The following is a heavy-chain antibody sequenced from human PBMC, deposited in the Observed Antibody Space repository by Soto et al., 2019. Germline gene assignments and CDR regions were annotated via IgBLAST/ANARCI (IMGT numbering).Heavy chain of an antibody. Sequence: QVQLQESGPGLVKHSQTLSLTCTVSGGSISSGGYYWSWIRKHPGKGLEWIGYIHYSGSTYYNPSLKCRVTISVDTSKNQFSLKLSSVTAADTAVYYCARDVEGYGSGSYYDYWGQGTLVTVSS. CDR3: ARDVEGYGSGSYYDY. J-gene: IGHJ4*02. D-gene: IGHD3-10*01. CDR1: GGSISSGGYY. V-gene: IGHV4-31*03. CDR2: IHYSGST.